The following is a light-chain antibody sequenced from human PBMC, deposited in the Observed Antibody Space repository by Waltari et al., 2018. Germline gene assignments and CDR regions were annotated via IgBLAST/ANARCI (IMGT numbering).Light chain of an antibody. CDR1: QSLVFSDGNTY. Sequence: IMTQSPVSLAVTLGQPASISCKSNQSLVFSDGNTYLTWFHQRPGQSPGRLIYKVSHRDSGVPDRFSGSGSDTDFTLKISRVEAGDLGTYYCMQGSNWPPTFGQGTRVDLK. V-gene: IGKV2-30*01. J-gene: IGKJ1*01. CDR2: KVS. CDR3: MQGSNWPPT.